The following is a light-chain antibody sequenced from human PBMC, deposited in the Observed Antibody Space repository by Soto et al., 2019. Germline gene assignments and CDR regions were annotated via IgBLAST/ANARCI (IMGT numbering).Light chain of an antibody. CDR2: EVN. V-gene: IGLV2-23*02. CDR3: CSYAGTAAYV. J-gene: IGLJ1*01. Sequence: AVMEAASVSGGRGQLMTVFCSGTGSDVGAYNLVSRYQQHPGKAPKLIICEVNTRPSGISNRFSGSKSGDTASLTISGLQAEDEADYFCCSYAGTAAYVFGPGPKVTVL. CDR1: GSDVGAYNL.